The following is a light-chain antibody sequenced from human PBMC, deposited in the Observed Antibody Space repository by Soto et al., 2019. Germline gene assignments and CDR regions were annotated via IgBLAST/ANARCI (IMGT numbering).Light chain of an antibody. CDR3: QVWDNGSDHWV. CDR1: NIGTKS. J-gene: IGLJ3*02. CDR2: DDS. Sequence: SYELTQPPSVSVAPGQTARIACGGTNIGTKSVHWYQQKPGQAPVLVVYDDSDRPSGIPERFSGSNSANTATLTISRVDGGDEAAYSCQVWDNGSDHWVFGGGTKLTVL. V-gene: IGLV3-21*02.